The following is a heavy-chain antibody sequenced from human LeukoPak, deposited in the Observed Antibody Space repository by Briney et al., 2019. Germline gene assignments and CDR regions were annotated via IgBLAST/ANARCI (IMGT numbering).Heavy chain of an antibody. V-gene: IGHV3-21*01. CDR2: ISSSSSYI. CDR3: ASEPYYYDSSGYTPGGY. Sequence: PGGSLRLSCAASGFTFSSYSMNWVRQAPGKGLEWVSSISSSSSYIYYADSVKGRFTISRDNAKNSLYLQMNSLRAEDTAVYYCASEPYYYDSSGYTPGGYWGQGTLVTVSS. J-gene: IGHJ4*02. D-gene: IGHD3-22*01. CDR1: GFTFSSYS.